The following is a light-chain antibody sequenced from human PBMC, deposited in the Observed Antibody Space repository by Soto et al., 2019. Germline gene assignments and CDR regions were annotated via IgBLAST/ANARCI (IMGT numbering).Light chain of an antibody. J-gene: IGKJ4*01. V-gene: IGKV1-6*01. Sequence: IQMTQSPFTLSASVGDRVTITCRASQNINKRLAWHQQKPGKAPKLLIYAASSLQSGVPSRFSGSGSGTDFTLTISSLQPEDFATYYCLQDYNYPLTFGGGTKVDIK. CDR2: AAS. CDR1: QNINKR. CDR3: LQDYNYPLT.